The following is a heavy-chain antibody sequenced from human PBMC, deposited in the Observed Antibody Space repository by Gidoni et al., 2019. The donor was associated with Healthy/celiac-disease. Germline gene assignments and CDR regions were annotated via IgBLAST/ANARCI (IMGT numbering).Heavy chain of an antibody. V-gene: IGHV3-48*01. J-gene: IGHJ4*02. Sequence: EVQLVESGGGLVQPGGSLRLSGADAGLPFRIYSMNWVRQAPGKGRGWVSYISSSSSTIYYADSVKGRCTSSRDNAKNSLYLQMNSLRAEDTAVYYCASADYDFWSGYPHPFDYWGQGTLVTVSS. CDR3: ASADYDFWSGYPHPFDY. CDR1: GLPFRIYS. CDR2: ISSSSSTI. D-gene: IGHD3-3*01.